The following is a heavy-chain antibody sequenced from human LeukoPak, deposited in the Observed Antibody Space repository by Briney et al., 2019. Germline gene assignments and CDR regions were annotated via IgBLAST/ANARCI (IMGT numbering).Heavy chain of an antibody. CDR1: GHSISSGYY. J-gene: IGHJ4*02. CDR2: IYHSGST. CDR3: ARRTTIFGVVTKYYFDY. D-gene: IGHD3-3*01. Sequence: PSETLSLTCTVSGHSISSGYYWGWIRPPPGKGLEWIGSIYHSGSTYYNPSLKSRVTISVDTSKNQFSLKLSSVTAADTAVYYCARRTTIFGVVTKYYFDYWGQGTLVTVSS. V-gene: IGHV4-38-2*02.